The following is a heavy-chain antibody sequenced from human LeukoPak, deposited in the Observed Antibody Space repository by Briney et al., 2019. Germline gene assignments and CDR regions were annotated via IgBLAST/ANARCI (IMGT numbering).Heavy chain of an antibody. D-gene: IGHD4-17*01. J-gene: IGHJ3*02. CDR2: IWYEADKE. CDR1: GFTFSSYG. CDR3: ARERDPYGDYIIDAFDI. Sequence: GRSLRLSCAASGFTFSSYGMHWVRQAPGKGLEWVAIIWYEADKEFYGDSVKGRFTISRDNSHNTLYLQMNSLRVEDTAVYYCARERDPYGDYIIDAFDIWGRGTMVTVSS. V-gene: IGHV3-33*08.